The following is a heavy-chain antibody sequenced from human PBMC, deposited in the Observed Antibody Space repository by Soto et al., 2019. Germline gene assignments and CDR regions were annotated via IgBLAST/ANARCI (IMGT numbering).Heavy chain of an antibody. Sequence: QPXGSLLLSCSASGFTFSSYWMSWVRQAPGRGLEWMANIKYDGSEKYYVDSVKGRLTISRDNAKNSLYLQMNSLRAEDTAVYYCASSPHKDSRPDYWGQGTLVTVYS. CDR1: GFTFSSYW. CDR3: ASSPHKDSRPDY. J-gene: IGHJ4*02. CDR2: IKYDGSEK. V-gene: IGHV3-7*03. D-gene: IGHD3-22*01.